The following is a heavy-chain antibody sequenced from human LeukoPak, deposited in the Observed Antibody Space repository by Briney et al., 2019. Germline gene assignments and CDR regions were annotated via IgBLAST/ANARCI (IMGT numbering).Heavy chain of an antibody. D-gene: IGHD4-23*01. V-gene: IGHV4-39*07. J-gene: IGHJ4*02. Sequence: PSETLSLTCTASGGSISSSSYYWGWIRQPPGKGLDWIGEIYHSGSTNYNPSLKSRVTISVDKSKNQFSLKLSSVTAADTAVYYCAKERKLLPFDCWGQGTLVTVSS. CDR3: AKERKLLPFDC. CDR2: IYHSGST. CDR1: GGSISSSSYY.